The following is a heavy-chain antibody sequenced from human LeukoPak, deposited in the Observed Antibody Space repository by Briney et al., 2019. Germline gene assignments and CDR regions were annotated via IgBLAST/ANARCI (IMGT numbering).Heavy chain of an antibody. V-gene: IGHV4-39*01. Sequence: SETLSLTCTVSGGSISSRSYYWGWIRQPPGTGLEWIGSIYDSGSTYYSPSLKSRVTISVDTSKNQFSLKLISVTAADTAVYYCARGQGATVPQVGKNWFDPWGQGTRVIVSS. J-gene: IGHJ5*02. CDR1: GGSISSRSYY. CDR2: IYDSGST. D-gene: IGHD1-26*01. CDR3: ARGQGATVPQVGKNWFDP.